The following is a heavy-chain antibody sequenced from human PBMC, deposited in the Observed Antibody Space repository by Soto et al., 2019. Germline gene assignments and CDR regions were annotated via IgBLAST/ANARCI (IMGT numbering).Heavy chain of an antibody. D-gene: IGHD3-22*01. CDR1: GGTFSSYA. V-gene: IGHV1-69*01. J-gene: IGHJ4*02. CDR3: ARGGYYYDSSGYYYGGY. CDR2: IIPTFGKA. Sequence: QVQLVQSGAEVKKPGSSVKVSCKASGGTFSSYAISWVRQAPGQGLEWMGGIIPTFGKANYAQKFQGRVTITADESMSTAYLEGGSGRSEDTPVCYGARGGYYYDSSGYYYGGYWGQGTLVTVSS.